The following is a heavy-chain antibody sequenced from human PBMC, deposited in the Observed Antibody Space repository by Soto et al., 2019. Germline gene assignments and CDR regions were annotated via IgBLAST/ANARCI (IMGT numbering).Heavy chain of an antibody. J-gene: IGHJ4*02. CDR3: ARGTFSYCSGGSCYFDY. CDR1: GGTFSSYT. V-gene: IGHV1-69*02. D-gene: IGHD2-15*01. CDR2: IIPILGIA. Sequence: GASVKVSCKASGGTFSSYTISWVRQAPGQGLEWMGRIIPILGIANYAQKFQGRVTITADKSTSTAYMELSSLRSEDTAVYYCARGTFSYCSGGSCYFDYWGQGTLVTVSS.